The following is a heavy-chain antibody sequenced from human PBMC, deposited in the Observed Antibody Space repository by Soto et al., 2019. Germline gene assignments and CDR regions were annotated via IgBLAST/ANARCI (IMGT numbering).Heavy chain of an antibody. Sequence: QVQLVQSGAEVKKPGSSVKVSCKASGGTFSSYTISWVRQAPGQGLEWMGRIIPILGIANYAQKFLGRVTITADKSTSTAYMELSSLRSEDTAVYYCARAKTYCSSTSCYAADYWGQGTLVTVSS. D-gene: IGHD2-2*01. CDR3: ARAKTYCSSTSCYAADY. J-gene: IGHJ4*02. CDR1: GGTFSSYT. CDR2: IIPILGIA. V-gene: IGHV1-69*02.